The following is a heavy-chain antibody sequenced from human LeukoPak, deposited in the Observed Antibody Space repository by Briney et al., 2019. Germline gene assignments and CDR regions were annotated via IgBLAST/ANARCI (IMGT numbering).Heavy chain of an antibody. Sequence: PSQTLSLTCTVSGGSISSGGYYWSWIRQHPGKGLEWIGYIYYSGSTYYNPSLKSRVTISVDTSENQFSLKLSSVTAADTAVYYCARAYYDFWSGYFRMSSSNWFDPWGQGTLVTVSS. D-gene: IGHD3-3*01. CDR1: GGSISSGGYY. CDR3: ARAYYDFWSGYFRMSSSNWFDP. V-gene: IGHV4-31*03. CDR2: IYYSGST. J-gene: IGHJ5*02.